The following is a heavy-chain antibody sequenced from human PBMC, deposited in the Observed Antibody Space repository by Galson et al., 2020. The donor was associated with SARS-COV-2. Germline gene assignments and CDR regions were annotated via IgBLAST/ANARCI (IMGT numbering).Heavy chain of an antibody. J-gene: IGHJ6*02. CDR2: IDWDDDK. D-gene: IGHD2-15*01. V-gene: IGHV2-70*01. Sequence: SGPTLVKPTQTLTLTCTFSGFSLSTSGMCVSWIRQPPGKALEWLALIDWDDDKYYSTSLKTRLTISKDTSKNQVVLTMTNMDPVDTATYYCARMAVVVAAVGAYYYYGMDVWGQGTTVTVSS. CDR3: ARMAVVVAAVGAYYYYGMDV. CDR1: GFSLSTSGMC.